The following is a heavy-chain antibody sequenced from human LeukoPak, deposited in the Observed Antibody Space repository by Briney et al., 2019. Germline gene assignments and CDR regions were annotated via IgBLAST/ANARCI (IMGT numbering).Heavy chain of an antibody. D-gene: IGHD3-3*01. CDR1: GYSFISYG. CDR2: ISAYNGNT. V-gene: IGHV1-18*01. J-gene: IGHJ6*03. CDR3: ARVSTIYYYMDV. Sequence: ASVNVSCKASGYSFISYGISWVRQAPGQGLEWMGWISAYNGNTNYAQKLQGRVTMTTDTSTRTAYMELRSLRSDDTAIYYCARVSTIYYYMDVWGKGTTVTVSS.